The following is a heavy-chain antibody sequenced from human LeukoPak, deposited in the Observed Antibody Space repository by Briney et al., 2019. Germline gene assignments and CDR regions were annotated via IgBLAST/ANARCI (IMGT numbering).Heavy chain of an antibody. Sequence: GGSLRVSCAASGFTVSSNYMSWVRQAPGKGLEWVSVIYAGGTTYYADSVKGRFTISRDNSKNTLYLQMNSLRAEDTAVYYCARVRFYYYYMDVWGKGTTVTVSS. CDR2: IYAGGTT. V-gene: IGHV3-66*02. CDR1: GFTVSSNY. J-gene: IGHJ6*03. CDR3: ARVRFYYYYMDV.